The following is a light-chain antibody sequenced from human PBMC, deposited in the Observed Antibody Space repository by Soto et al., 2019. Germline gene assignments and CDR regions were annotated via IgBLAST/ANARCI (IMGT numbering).Light chain of an antibody. V-gene: IGKV1-5*03. CDR3: QQHNQWPIT. Sequence: DIQVNQSASTLSAYVGDRVTITCRTSQSIDNYLNWYQQKPGKAPKLLIYKASTLKSGVPSRFSGSGSGTEFTLTINSLQSEDSAVYYCQQHNQWPITFGQGTRLEI. CDR2: KAS. CDR1: QSIDNY. J-gene: IGKJ5*01.